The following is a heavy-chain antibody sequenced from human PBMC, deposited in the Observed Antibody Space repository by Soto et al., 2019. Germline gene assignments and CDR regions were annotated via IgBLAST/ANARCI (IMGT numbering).Heavy chain of an antibody. CDR2: IYYSGST. V-gene: IGHV4-59*08. CDR1: GGSISSYY. D-gene: IGHD5-18*01. CDR3: ARHGRGYSYGSLDY. Sequence: SETLSLTCTVSGGSISSYYWSWIRQPPGKGLEWIGYIYYSGSTNYNPSLKSRVTISVDTSKNQFSLKLRSVTAADTAVYYCARHGRGYSYGSLDYWGQGTLVTVSS. J-gene: IGHJ4*02.